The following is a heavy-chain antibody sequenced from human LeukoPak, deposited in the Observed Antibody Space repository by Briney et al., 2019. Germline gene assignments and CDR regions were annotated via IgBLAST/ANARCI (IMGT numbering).Heavy chain of an antibody. V-gene: IGHV3-23*01. D-gene: IGHD3-3*01. J-gene: IGHJ4*02. Sequence: QSGGSLRLSCTASGFTFSSYAMSWVRQAPGKGLEWVSIISGSGDSTYYADSVKGRFTISRDNAKNSLYLQMNSLKADDTAVYYCARDTRSGYYHYFDYWGQGALVTVSS. CDR1: GFTFSSYA. CDR2: ISGSGDST. CDR3: ARDTRSGYYHYFDY.